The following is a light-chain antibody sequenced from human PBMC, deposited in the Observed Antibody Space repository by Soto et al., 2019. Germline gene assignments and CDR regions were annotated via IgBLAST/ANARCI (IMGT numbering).Light chain of an antibody. CDR3: QQYYSTPPVT. V-gene: IGKV4-1*01. CDR1: QSVLYSSNNKNY. Sequence: DIVMTQSPDSLAVSLGEXATINCKSSQSVLYSSNNKNYLAWYQQKPGQPPKLLIYWASTRESGVPDRFSGSGSGTDFTLTISSLQAEDVAVYYCQQYYSTPPVTFGPGTKVDIK. CDR2: WAS. J-gene: IGKJ3*01.